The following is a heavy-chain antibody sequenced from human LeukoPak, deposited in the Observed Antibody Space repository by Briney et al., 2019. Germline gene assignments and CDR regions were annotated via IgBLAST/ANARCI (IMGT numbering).Heavy chain of an antibody. J-gene: IGHJ1*01. D-gene: IGHD3-10*01. Sequence: ASVKVSCKTSGYSFANCGMHWVRQAPRQSLEWMGWINTGNGNTKSSQKFQDRVALTRDTSASTAYMELNSLSSEDTAVYYCARVPLSDASGRYYSHWGQGTLVTVSS. CDR3: ARVPLSDASGRYYSH. CDR2: INTGNGNT. V-gene: IGHV1-3*04. CDR1: GYSFANCG.